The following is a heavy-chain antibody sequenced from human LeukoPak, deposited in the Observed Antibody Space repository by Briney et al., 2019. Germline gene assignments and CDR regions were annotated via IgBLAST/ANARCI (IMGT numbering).Heavy chain of an antibody. CDR1: GFTFSSYA. CDR2: ISYDGSNK. J-gene: IGHJ5*02. D-gene: IGHD6-6*01. Sequence: PGGSLRLSCAASGFTFSSYAIHWVRQAPGKGLEWVAVISYDGSNKNYADSVKGRFSISRGNSKNTLYLQMNSLRAEDTAVYYCARGSHRIEYRRSAAFDPWGQGTLVTVSS. CDR3: ARGSHRIEYRRSAAFDP. V-gene: IGHV3-30*04.